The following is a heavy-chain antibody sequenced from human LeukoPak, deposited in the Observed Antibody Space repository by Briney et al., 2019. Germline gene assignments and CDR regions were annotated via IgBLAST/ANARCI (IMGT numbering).Heavy chain of an antibody. Sequence: TGGSLRLSCTASGFTFSTNWMHWVRQAPGKGLVWVSRINSDGSTTNYADSVKGRFTISRDNAKNTLYLQMNSLRAEDTAVYYCATQIGWGVYWGQGTLVTVSS. J-gene: IGHJ4*02. CDR3: ATQIGWGVY. CDR1: GFTFSTNW. D-gene: IGHD3-16*01. V-gene: IGHV3-74*01. CDR2: INSDGSTT.